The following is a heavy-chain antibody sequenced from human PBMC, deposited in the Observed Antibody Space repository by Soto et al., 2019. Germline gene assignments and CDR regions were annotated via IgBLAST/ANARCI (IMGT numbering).Heavy chain of an antibody. CDR3: AKDYSGSWTTGGMDV. CDR2: ISWDGGST. CDR1: GFTFDDYA. V-gene: IGHV3-43D*04. D-gene: IGHD6-13*01. Sequence: QPGGSLRLSCAASGFTFDDYAMHWVRQAPGKGLEWVSLISWDGGSTYYADSVKGRFTISRDNSKNSLYLQMNSLRAEDTALYYCAKDYSGSWTTGGMDVWGQGTTVTVSS. J-gene: IGHJ6*02.